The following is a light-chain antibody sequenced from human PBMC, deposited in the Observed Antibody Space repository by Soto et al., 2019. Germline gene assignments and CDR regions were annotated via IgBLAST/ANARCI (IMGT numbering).Light chain of an antibody. CDR2: GAS. CDR1: QSVSSSY. CDR3: QQYDSYPRT. Sequence: LTLSPWETTTLSYRASQSVSSSYLAWYQQKPGQAPRLLIYGASSRATGIPDRFSGSGSGTDFTLTISSLQPEDFAVYYCQQYDSYPRTFGQGTKVDIK. J-gene: IGKJ1*01. V-gene: IGKV3-20*01.